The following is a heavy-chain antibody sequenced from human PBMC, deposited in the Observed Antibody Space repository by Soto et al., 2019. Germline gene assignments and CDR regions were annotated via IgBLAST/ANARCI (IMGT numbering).Heavy chain of an antibody. CDR1: GYSFTSYW. J-gene: IGHJ6*02. Sequence: PGESLKISCKGSGYSFTSYWISWVRQMPGKGLEWMGRIDPSDSYTNYSPSFQGHVTISADKSISTAYLQWSSLKASDTAMYYCARRKLISSSCSLSFGGMDVWGQGTTVTVSS. CDR2: IDPSDSYT. D-gene: IGHD6-13*01. CDR3: ARRKLISSSCSLSFGGMDV. V-gene: IGHV5-10-1*01.